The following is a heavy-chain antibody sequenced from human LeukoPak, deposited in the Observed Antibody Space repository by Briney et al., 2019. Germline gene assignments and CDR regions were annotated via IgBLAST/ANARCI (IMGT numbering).Heavy chain of an antibody. CDR3: AKGIAVAGKVKGDY. Sequence: GGSLRLSCAASGFTFSSYAMSWVRQAPGKGLEWVSAISGSGGSTYYADSVKGRFTISRDNSKNTLYLQMNSLRAEDTAVYYCAKGIAVAGKVKGDYWGQGTLVTVSS. CDR1: GFTFSSYA. V-gene: IGHV3-23*01. CDR2: ISGSGGST. D-gene: IGHD6-19*01. J-gene: IGHJ4*02.